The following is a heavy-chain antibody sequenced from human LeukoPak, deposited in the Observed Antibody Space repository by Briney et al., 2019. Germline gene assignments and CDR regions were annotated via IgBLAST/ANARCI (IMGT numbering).Heavy chain of an antibody. CDR1: GGFISSYY. Sequence: PSETLSLTCTVSGGFISSYYWSWIRQPPGKGLEWIGYIYYSGSTNYNPSLKSRVTISVDTSKNQFSLKLSSVTAADTAVYYCARSTHDSGYYYYGMDVWGQGTTVTVSS. D-gene: IGHD3-22*01. V-gene: IGHV4-59*01. CDR2: IYYSGST. J-gene: IGHJ6*02. CDR3: ARSTHDSGYYYYGMDV.